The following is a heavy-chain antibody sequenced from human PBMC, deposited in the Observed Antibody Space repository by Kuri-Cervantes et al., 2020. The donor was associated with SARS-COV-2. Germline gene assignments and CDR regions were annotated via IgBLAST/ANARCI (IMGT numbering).Heavy chain of an antibody. J-gene: IGHJ4*02. D-gene: IGHD2-2*01. CDR3: ARLTRPQYQLLEGYYFDY. Sequence: SETLSLTCTASGASISSYYWSWLRQPPGKGLEWIGYIHHSGSTDYNPSLKSRVTISVDTSKSQFSLMLSSVTAADTAVYYCARLTRPQYQLLEGYYFDYWGQGTLV. CDR1: GASISSYY. V-gene: IGHV4-59*12. CDR2: IHHSGST.